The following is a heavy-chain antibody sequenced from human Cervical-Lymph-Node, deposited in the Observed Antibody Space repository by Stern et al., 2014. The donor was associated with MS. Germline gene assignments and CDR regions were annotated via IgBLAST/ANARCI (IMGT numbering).Heavy chain of an antibody. CDR3: STYGDDYGMDV. D-gene: IGHD4-17*01. Sequence: QVQLVQSGAEVKKPGSSVKVSCKASGGTSSNYAISWVRQAPGQGLEWMGGIMPIFTTTYYAQKFQGRVTVTADESTSTAYMELSSLTSEDTAIYYCSTYGDDYGMDVWGQGTTVTVSS. V-gene: IGHV1-69*01. CDR2: IMPIFTTT. J-gene: IGHJ6*02. CDR1: GGTSSNYA.